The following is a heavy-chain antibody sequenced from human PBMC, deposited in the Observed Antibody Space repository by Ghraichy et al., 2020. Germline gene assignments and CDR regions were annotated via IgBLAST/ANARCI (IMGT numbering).Heavy chain of an antibody. D-gene: IGHD5/OR15-5a*01. V-gene: IGHV1-46*02. CDR2: INPSDGTT. CDR3: ASGDMVSTWGQVGWFDS. CDR1: PYTFNNYF. J-gene: IGHJ5*01. Sequence: ASVKVSCKASPYTFNNYFMHWVRQAPGQGLEWMGMINPSDGTTSDAQKFQGRVTLTRDTSTSTVYMELSSLKSEDTALYYCASGDMVSTWGQVGWFDSWGQGTLVTVSS.